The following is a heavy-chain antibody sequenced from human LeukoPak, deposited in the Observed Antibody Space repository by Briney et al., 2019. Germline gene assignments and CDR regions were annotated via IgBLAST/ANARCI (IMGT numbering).Heavy chain of an antibody. CDR3: AELGITMIGGV. CDR1: EFTFSTYV. V-gene: IGHV3-21*01. CDR2: ISSSTNYI. J-gene: IGHJ6*04. Sequence: PGGSLRLSCAASEFTFSTYVMNWVRQAPGKGLEWVSSISSSTNYIYYADSVKGRFTISRDNAKNSLYLQMNSLRAEDTAVYYCAELGITMIGGVWGKGTTVTISS. D-gene: IGHD3-10*02.